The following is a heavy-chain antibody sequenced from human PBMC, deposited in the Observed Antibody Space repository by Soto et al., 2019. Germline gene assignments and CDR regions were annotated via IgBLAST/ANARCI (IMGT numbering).Heavy chain of an antibody. CDR3: AKEPVGPDWYFDL. V-gene: IGHV3-23*01. Sequence: PGGSLRLSCAASGFTFSSYCMHWVRQAPGKGLEWVSGITAGGNIRDYADSVKGRFTVSRDNSKNTLYLQMNSLRAEDTAVYNCAKEPVGPDWYFDLWGRGTLVTVSS. CDR2: ITAGGNIR. CDR1: GFTFSSYC. J-gene: IGHJ2*01.